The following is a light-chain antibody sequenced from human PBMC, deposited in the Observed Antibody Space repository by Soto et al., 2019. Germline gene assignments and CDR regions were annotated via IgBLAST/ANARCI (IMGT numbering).Light chain of an antibody. CDR1: GRDIGAYDY. CDR2: GVK. V-gene: IGLV2-14*01. Sequence: QSALTQPASVSGSPGQSTTISCTGSGRDIGAYDYVSWYQQHPGKAPKLLIYGVKNRPSGVSYRFSASKSAFTASLTISGLQAEDEAHYYCSSYTTSYFYVFGPGTKVTVL. J-gene: IGLJ1*01. CDR3: SSYTTSYFYV.